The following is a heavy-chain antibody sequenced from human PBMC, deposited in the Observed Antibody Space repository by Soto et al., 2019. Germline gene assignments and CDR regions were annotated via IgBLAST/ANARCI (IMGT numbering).Heavy chain of an antibody. Sequence: RFSCAASGFTFSNYFMHWVRQVPGEGLVWVSRMSGDGKTISYADSVKGRFTISRDNAKNTLYLQMNSLRVEDTAVYYCARTYVPGIAGFDPWGQGTLVTVSS. CDR1: GFTFSNYF. D-gene: IGHD1-1*01. CDR2: MSGDGKTI. CDR3: ARTYVPGIAGFDP. V-gene: IGHV3-74*01. J-gene: IGHJ5*02.